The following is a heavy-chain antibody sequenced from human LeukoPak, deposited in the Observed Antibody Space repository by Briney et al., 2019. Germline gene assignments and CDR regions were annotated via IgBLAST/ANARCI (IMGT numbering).Heavy chain of an antibody. V-gene: IGHV1-2*06. D-gene: IGHD4/OR15-4a*01. CDR2: INPNSGGT. J-gene: IGHJ4*02. CDR1: GYTFTGYY. Sequence: ASVKVSCKASGYTFTGYYMHWVRQAPGQGLEWMGRINPNSGGTNYAQKFQGRVTMARDTSISTAHMELSRLRSDDTAVYYCAREVLVSPYYFDYWGQGTLVTVSS. CDR3: AREVLVSPYYFDY.